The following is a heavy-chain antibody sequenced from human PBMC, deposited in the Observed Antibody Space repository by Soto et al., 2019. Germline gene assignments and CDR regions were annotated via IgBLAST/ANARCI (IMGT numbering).Heavy chain of an antibody. CDR3: AKDRGHYSNSYYYYGMDV. J-gene: IGHJ6*02. CDR2: ISYDGSNK. Sequence: QVQLVESGGGVVQPGRSLRLSCAASGFTFSSYGMHWVRQAPGKGLEWVAVISYDGSNKYYADSVKGRFTISRDNSKNTLYLQMNSLRAEDTAVYYCAKDRGHYSNSYYYYGMDVWGQGTTVTVSS. D-gene: IGHD4-4*01. V-gene: IGHV3-30*18. CDR1: GFTFSSYG.